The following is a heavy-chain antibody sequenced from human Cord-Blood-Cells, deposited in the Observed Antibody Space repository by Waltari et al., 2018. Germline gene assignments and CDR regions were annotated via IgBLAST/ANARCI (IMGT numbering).Heavy chain of an antibody. V-gene: IGHV1-24*01. J-gene: IGHJ4*02. D-gene: IGHD3-10*01. CDR1: GYTLTELS. CDR3: ATVRITMVRGVIKGDYFDY. Sequence: QVQLVQSGAEVKKPGASVKVSCKVSGYTLTELSMHWVRQAPGKGLEWMGGFDPEDGETIYAQKFQGRVTMTEETSTDTAYMELSSLRSEDTAVYYCATVRITMVRGVIKGDYFDYWGQGTLVTVSS. CDR2: FDPEDGET.